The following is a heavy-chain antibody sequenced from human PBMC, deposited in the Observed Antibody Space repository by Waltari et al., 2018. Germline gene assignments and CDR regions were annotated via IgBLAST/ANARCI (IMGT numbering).Heavy chain of an antibody. D-gene: IGHD3-22*01. J-gene: IGHJ4*02. CDR2: IYYSGSN. Sequence: QLQLQESGPGLVKPSETLSLTCTVSGGSISSSSYYWGWIRQPPGKGLEWIGSIYYSGSNYYNPSLKSRVTISVDTSKNQFSLKLSSVTAADTAVYYWSESGNDSSGYLGNYWGQGTLVTVSS. CDR3: SESGNDSSGYLGNY. V-gene: IGHV4-39*07. CDR1: GGSISSSSYY.